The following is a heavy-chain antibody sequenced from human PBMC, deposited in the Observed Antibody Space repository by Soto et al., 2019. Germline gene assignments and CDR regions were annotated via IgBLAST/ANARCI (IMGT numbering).Heavy chain of an antibody. Sequence: GGSLRLSCASSRFTFRNYGMSWVRQGPGKGLEWVSGISPTGEQRFYVDSVRGRFFISRDNSQNTLSLEMSNLRADDTAVYYCAKRYGSGSYRDFNSYYGMDIWGQGTSVTVSS. D-gene: IGHD3-10*01. V-gene: IGHV3-23*01. J-gene: IGHJ6*02. CDR2: ISPTGEQR. CDR3: AKRYGSGSYRDFNSYYGMDI. CDR1: RFTFRNYG.